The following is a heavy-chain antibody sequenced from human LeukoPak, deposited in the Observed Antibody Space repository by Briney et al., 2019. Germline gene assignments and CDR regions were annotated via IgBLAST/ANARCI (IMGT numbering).Heavy chain of an antibody. J-gene: IGHJ4*02. Sequence: AASVEVSCKASGFTFTTRSAVQWVRQARGQRLEWIGWIVVGSDNTNYAQKFQERVTITRDMSTSTAYMELSSLRSEDTAVYYCAAPYSSTWFDYWGQGTLVTVSS. CDR2: IVVGSDNT. CDR1: GFTFTTRSA. CDR3: AAPYSSTWFDY. D-gene: IGHD6-13*01. V-gene: IGHV1-58*01.